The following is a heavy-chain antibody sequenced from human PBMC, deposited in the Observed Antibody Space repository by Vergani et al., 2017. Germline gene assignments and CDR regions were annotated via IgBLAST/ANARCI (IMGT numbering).Heavy chain of an antibody. CDR3: AKDRAEYRETYYYYYMDV. J-gene: IGHJ6*03. V-gene: IGHV3-23*01. CDR2: ISGSGGST. Sequence: EVQLLESGGGLVQPGGSLRLSCAASGFTFSSYAMSWVRQAPGKGLEWVSAISGSGGSTYYADSVKGRFTISRDNSENTLFVQMNSLRAEDTAVYYCAKDRAEYRETYYYYYMDVWGKGTTVTVSS. D-gene: IGHD2-2*02. CDR1: GFTFSSYA.